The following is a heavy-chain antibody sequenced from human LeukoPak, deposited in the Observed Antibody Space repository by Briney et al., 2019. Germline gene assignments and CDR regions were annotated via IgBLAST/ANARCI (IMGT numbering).Heavy chain of an antibody. Sequence: SVKVSCKASGGTFSSYAISWVRQAPGQGLEWMGGIIPIFGTANYAQKFQGRVTITADESTSTAYMELSSLRSEDTAVYYSARVGVSDIAAYYFDYWGQGTLVTVSS. V-gene: IGHV1-69*13. CDR2: IIPIFGTA. CDR1: GGTFSSYA. CDR3: ARVGVSDIAAYYFDY. J-gene: IGHJ4*02. D-gene: IGHD6-25*01.